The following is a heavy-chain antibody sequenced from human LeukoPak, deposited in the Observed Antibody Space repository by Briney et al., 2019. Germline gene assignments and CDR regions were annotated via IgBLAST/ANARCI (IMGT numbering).Heavy chain of an antibody. D-gene: IGHD5-12*01. J-gene: IGHJ4*02. CDR1: GGSISSYY. CDR3: ARADGYDFGAFDY. V-gene: IGHV4-59*01. Sequence: SETLSLTCTVSGGSISSYYWSWIRQPTGKGLEWIGYIYYSGSTNYNPSLKSRVTISVDTSKNQFSLKLSSVTAADTAVYYWARADGYDFGAFDYWGQGTLVTVSS. CDR2: IYYSGST.